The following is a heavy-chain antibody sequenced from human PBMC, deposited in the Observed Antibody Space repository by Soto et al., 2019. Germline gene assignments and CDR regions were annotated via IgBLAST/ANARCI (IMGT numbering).Heavy chain of an antibody. CDR3: ARDAFSSSHFDH. D-gene: IGHD2-2*01. Sequence: SETLSLTCTVSGGSISNYYWSWIRQPPGKGLEWIGYVYYSGSTNYNPSLKSRVTISVDTSKNQFSLKLSSVTAADTAVYYCARDAFSSSHFDHWGQG. CDR2: VYYSGST. V-gene: IGHV4-59*01. J-gene: IGHJ4*02. CDR1: GGSISNYY.